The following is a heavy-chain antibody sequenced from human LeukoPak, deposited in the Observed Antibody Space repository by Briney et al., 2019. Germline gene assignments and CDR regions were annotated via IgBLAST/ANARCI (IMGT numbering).Heavy chain of an antibody. J-gene: IGHJ3*01. CDR3: ASNVDSGVDD. CDR1: GFTFSDHY. V-gene: IGHV3-72*01. Sequence: GGSLRLSCVASGFTFSDHYMDWVRQAPGEGLEWVGRIRNKANSYTTEYVASVKGRFTISRDDSKSSLSLQMNGLKTEDTAMYYCASNVDSGVDDWGQGKMVTVSS. CDR2: IRNKANSYTT. D-gene: IGHD5-12*01.